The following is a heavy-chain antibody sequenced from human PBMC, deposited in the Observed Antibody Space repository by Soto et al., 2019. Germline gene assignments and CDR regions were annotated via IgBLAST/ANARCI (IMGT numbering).Heavy chain of an antibody. D-gene: IGHD3-10*01. Sequence: WASVKVSCKASGYTFTTYYMHWVRQAPGQGLEWMGIINPSVGSTTYAQKFHRRVSMTRDTSASTVYMELSSLRSEDTAVYYCAGDRAYDSWGQGTQVTVSS. V-gene: IGHV1-46*01. CDR2: INPSVGST. J-gene: IGHJ5*01. CDR3: AGDRAYDS. CDR1: GYTFTTYY.